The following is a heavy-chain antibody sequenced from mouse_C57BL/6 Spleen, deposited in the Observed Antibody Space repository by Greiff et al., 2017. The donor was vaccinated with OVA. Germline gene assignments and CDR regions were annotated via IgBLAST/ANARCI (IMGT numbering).Heavy chain of an antibody. Sequence: VQLKESGPELVKPGASVKISCKASGYSFTGYYMNWVKQSPEKSLEWIGEINPSTGGTTYNQKFKAKATLTVDKSSSTAYMQLKSLTSEDSAVYYCARNMGGYYFDYWGQGTTLTVSS. CDR2: INPSTGGT. CDR1: GYSFTGYY. V-gene: IGHV1-42*01. CDR3: ARNMGGYYFDY. J-gene: IGHJ2*01.